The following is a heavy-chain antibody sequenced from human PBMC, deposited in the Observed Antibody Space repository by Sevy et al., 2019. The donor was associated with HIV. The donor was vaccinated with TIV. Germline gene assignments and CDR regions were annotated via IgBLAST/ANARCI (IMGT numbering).Heavy chain of an antibody. V-gene: IGHV3-33*01. CDR2: IWYDGSNK. Sequence: GGSLRLSCAASGFTFSSYGMHWVRQAPGKGLERVAVIWYDGSNKYYADSVKGRFTISRDNSKNTLYLQMNSLRAEDTAVYYCARPRRDYYDSSGYLGFDIWGQGTMVTVSS. CDR3: ARPRRDYYDSSGYLGFDI. J-gene: IGHJ3*02. D-gene: IGHD3-22*01. CDR1: GFTFSSYG.